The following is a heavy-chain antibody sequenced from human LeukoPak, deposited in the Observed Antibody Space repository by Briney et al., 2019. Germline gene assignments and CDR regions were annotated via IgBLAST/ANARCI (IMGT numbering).Heavy chain of an antibody. J-gene: IGHJ6*03. CDR2: IIPIFGTA. Sequence: VASVKVSCKASGGTFSSYAISWVRQAPGQGLEWMGGIIPIFGTANYAQKFQGRVTITTDESTSTAYMELSSLRSEDTAVYYCAKTVTTYYYYYYMDVWGKGTTVTVSS. D-gene: IGHD4-17*01. CDR3: AKTVTTYYYYYYMDV. V-gene: IGHV1-69*05. CDR1: GGTFSSYA.